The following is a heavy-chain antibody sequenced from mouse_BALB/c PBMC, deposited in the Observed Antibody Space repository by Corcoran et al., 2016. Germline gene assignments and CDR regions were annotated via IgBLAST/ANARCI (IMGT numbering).Heavy chain of an antibody. D-gene: IGHD2-4*01. CDR3: ARYDYDGFAY. CDR1: GYTFTTAG. V-gene: IGHV9-4*02. CDR2: INTHSGVP. J-gene: IGHJ3*01. Sequence: QIQFVQCGPELKNPGETVRISCKASGYTFTTAGMQWVQKMPGKGLKWIGCINTHSGVPKYAEDFKGRFAFSLETSASTAYLQISNLKNEDTATYFCARYDYDGFAYWGQGTLVTVSA.